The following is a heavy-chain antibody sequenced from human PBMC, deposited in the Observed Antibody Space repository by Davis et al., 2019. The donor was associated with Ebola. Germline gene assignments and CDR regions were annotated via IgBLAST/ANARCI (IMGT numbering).Heavy chain of an antibody. J-gene: IGHJ4*02. Sequence: ASVKVSCKASGYTFTSYDINWVRQATGQGLEWMGWMNPNSGNTGYAQNFQGRVTITRDTSASTAYMELSSLRSEDTSVYYCARDRGGDYSFDYWGQGTLVTVSS. V-gene: IGHV1-8*01. D-gene: IGHD3-10*01. CDR3: ARDRGGDYSFDY. CDR1: GYTFTSYD. CDR2: MNPNSGNT.